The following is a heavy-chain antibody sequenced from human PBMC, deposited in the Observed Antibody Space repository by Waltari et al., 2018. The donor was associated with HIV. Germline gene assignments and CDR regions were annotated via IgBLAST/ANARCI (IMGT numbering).Heavy chain of an antibody. D-gene: IGHD2-21*02. CDR3: TKVRDGDWNDAFDI. CDR1: GFTLRTFS. Sequence: EVQLVASGGGLVKPGGSLGRSCAASGFTLRTFSINWVRQAPGKGLEWVSSISSRSGYISYADSIKGRFTISRDNAKNSTFLQMDSLRAEDTAVYYCTKVRDGDWNDAFDIWGQGTMVTVSS. J-gene: IGHJ3*02. CDR2: ISSRSGYI. V-gene: IGHV3-21*01.